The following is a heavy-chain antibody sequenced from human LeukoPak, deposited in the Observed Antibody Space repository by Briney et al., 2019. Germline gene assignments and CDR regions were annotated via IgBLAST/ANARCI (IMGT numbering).Heavy chain of an antibody. Sequence: PGGSLRLSCAASGFTFNNYYMSWVRQAPGKGLELVANINQDGSAKHYIDSVKGRFTISRDNAKKSVYLQMDSLRAEDTAVYYCARSLWPEDFWGQGTLVTVSS. D-gene: IGHD2/OR15-2a*01. CDR3: ARSLWPEDF. CDR2: INQDGSAK. V-gene: IGHV3-7*01. CDR1: GFTFNNYY. J-gene: IGHJ4*02.